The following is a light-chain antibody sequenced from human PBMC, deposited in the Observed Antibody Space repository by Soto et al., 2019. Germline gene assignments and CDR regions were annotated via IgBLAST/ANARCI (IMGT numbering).Light chain of an antibody. J-gene: IGKJ1*01. CDR1: QSVSSY. V-gene: IGKV3-11*01. CDR3: QQYNEWPSWT. CDR2: DAS. Sequence: EIVLTQSPATLSLSPGERDTPSCRASQSVSSYLAWYQQKPGQAPRLLIYDASNRATGIPARFSGSGSGTEFTLTISSLQSEDFAVYYCQQYNEWPSWTFGQGTKVDIK.